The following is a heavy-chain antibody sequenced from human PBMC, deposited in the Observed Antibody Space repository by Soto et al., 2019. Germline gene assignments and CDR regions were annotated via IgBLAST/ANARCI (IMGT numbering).Heavy chain of an antibody. V-gene: IGHV4-30-4*01. D-gene: IGHD3-22*01. CDR2: IHSSGSI. Sequence: SETLSLTCTVSGGSISSDDYYWSWIRQAPGRGLEWIGYIHSSGSIYYNPSLKSRATMSIDTARNQFSLKVSSVTVADTAVYYCARDLDGLHDDTSGPFPRPGWGQGTLGTVS. CDR1: GGSISSDDYY. J-gene: IGHJ1*01. CDR3: ARDLDGLHDDTSGPFPRPG.